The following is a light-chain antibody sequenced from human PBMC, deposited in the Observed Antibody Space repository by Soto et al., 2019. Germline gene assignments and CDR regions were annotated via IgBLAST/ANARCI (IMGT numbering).Light chain of an antibody. CDR1: QSVSSSY. CDR3: QQYGNSPVFT. J-gene: IGKJ3*01. V-gene: IGKV3-20*01. Sequence: EIVLTQSPGTLSLSPGERATLSCRASQSVSSSYLAWYQQKPGQAPRLLIYATSNRATGIPDRFRGSGSGADFTLTISRLEPEDFAVYYCQQYGNSPVFTFGPGTKVDIK. CDR2: ATS.